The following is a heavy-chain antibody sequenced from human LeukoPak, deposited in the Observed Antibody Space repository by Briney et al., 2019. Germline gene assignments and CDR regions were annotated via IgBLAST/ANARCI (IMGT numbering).Heavy chain of an antibody. CDR2: FDPEDGET. J-gene: IGHJ4*02. D-gene: IGHD2-15*01. CDR3: ATFPVVAGDGLQDY. CDR1: GYTFTSYY. Sequence: ASVKVSCKASGYTFTSYYMHWVRQAPGKGLEWMGGFDPEDGETIYAQKFQGRVTMTEDTSTDTAYMELSSLRSEDTAVYYCATFPVVAGDGLQDYWGQGTLVTVSS. V-gene: IGHV1-24*01.